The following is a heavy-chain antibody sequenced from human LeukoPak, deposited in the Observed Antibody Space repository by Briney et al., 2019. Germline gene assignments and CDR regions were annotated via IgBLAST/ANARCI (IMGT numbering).Heavy chain of an antibody. CDR3: ARGDYDYVWGSYFDY. CDR1: GFTVSSNY. CDR2: IYSGGST. Sequence: GGSLRLSCAASGFTVSSNYMSWVRQAPGKGLEWVSVIYSGGSTYYADSVKGRFTISRHNSKNTLCLQMNGLRAEDTAVYYCARGDYDYVWGSYFDYWGQGTLVTVSS. J-gene: IGHJ4*02. D-gene: IGHD3-16*01. V-gene: IGHV3-53*04.